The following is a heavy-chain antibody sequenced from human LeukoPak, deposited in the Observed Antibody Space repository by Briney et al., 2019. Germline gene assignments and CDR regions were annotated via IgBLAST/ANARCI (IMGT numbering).Heavy chain of an antibody. J-gene: IGHJ1*01. CDR3: AKERPDIVVVVAATEYFQH. CDR2: ISGSGGST. V-gene: IGHV3-23*01. Sequence: PGGSLRLSCAASGFTFSSYAMSWVRQAPGKGLEWVSAISGSGGSTYYADSVKGRFTISRDSSKNTLYLQMNSLRAEDTAVYYCAKERPDIVVVVAATEYFQHWGQGTLVTVSS. CDR1: GFTFSSYA. D-gene: IGHD2-15*01.